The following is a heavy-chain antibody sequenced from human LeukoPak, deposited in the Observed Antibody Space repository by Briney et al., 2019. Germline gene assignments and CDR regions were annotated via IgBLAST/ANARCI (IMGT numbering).Heavy chain of an antibody. CDR2: IYSGGIT. D-gene: IGHD1-7*01. CDR3: ARDRVTSRNYYFDD. V-gene: IGHV3-66*01. Sequence: QAGGSLRPSCAASGFTISDSYMSWVRQAPGKGLEWVSVIYSGGITYYADSVKGRFTVSRDDSKNTLSLQMNSLRAEDTSIYYCARDRVTSRNYYFDDWGQGTLVTVSS. CDR1: GFTISDSY. J-gene: IGHJ4*02.